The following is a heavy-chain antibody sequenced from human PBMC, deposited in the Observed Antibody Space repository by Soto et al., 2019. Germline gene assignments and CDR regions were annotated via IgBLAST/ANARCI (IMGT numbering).Heavy chain of an antibody. Sequence: GGSLRLSCEASGFTMSDYWMTWVRQTPGKGLEWLANIKQDESQEYYVDSVKGRFTISRDNAKNSLYLQMNSLRVEDTAVYYCVRDDDAGPNXFDRWGQGAMVTVSS. V-gene: IGHV3-7*01. CDR3: VRDDDAGPNXFDR. CDR1: GFTMSDYW. J-gene: IGHJ3*01. CDR2: IKQDESQE. D-gene: IGHD3-16*01.